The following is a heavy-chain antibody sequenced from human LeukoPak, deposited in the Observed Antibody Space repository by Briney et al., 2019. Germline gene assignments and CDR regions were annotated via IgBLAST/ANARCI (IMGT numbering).Heavy chain of an antibody. V-gene: IGHV3-23*01. Sequence: GGSLRLSCAASGFTFSSYNMNWVRQAPGKGLEWVSAISGSGGSTYYADSVKGRFTISRDNSKNTLYLQMNSLRAEDTAVYYCAKTLGYYDSSGYGLVDYWGQGTLVTVSS. CDR1: GFTFSSYN. CDR3: AKTLGYYDSSGYGLVDY. D-gene: IGHD3-22*01. CDR2: ISGSGGST. J-gene: IGHJ4*02.